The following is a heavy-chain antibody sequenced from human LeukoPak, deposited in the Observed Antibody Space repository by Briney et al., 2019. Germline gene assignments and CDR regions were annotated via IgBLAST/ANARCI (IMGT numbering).Heavy chain of an antibody. Sequence: SETLSLTCTVSGVSISSHDWSWIRQSPGRGLEWIGYSHYSGDTSYNPSLKNRVTISLDTSKNQFSLRLTSVTAADTAVYFCAKGEYSRTSYYHYYMDVWGKGTTVTVSS. CDR1: GVSISSHD. D-gene: IGHD6-6*01. CDR3: AKGEYSRTSYYHYYMDV. J-gene: IGHJ6*03. CDR2: SHYSGDT. V-gene: IGHV4-59*11.